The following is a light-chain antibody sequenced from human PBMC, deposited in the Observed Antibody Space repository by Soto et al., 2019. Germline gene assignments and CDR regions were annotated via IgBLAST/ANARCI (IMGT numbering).Light chain of an antibody. CDR1: QGFSTY. Sequence: IQLTQSQASLSASVGDRVTITCRASQGFSTYLAWYQQKPGKAPQLLIYTASTLQSGVPSRFNGSGSGTDFTLTINSLQPEDFATYYCQQLYRYPFTFGPGTKVDIK. CDR2: TAS. V-gene: IGKV1-9*01. J-gene: IGKJ3*01. CDR3: QQLYRYPFT.